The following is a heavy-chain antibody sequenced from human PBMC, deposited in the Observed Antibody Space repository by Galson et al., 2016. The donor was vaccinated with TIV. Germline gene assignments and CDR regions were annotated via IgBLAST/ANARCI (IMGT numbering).Heavy chain of an antibody. CDR2: VWSDGSQQ. CDR3: ARRGPYGYNYILDL. CDR1: GFIFNTYD. Sequence: SLRLSCAASGFIFNTYDVHWVRQAPGKGLVWVAIVWSDGSQQYYTDSVRGRFIVSRDNSKNTVYLQMNSLRGEDTAVYYCARRGPYGYNYILDLWGQGTLVTVSS. D-gene: IGHD5-24*01. J-gene: IGHJ5*02. V-gene: IGHV3-33*01.